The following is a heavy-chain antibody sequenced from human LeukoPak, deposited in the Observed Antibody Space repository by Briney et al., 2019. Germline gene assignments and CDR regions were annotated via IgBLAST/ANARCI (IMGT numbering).Heavy chain of an antibody. D-gene: IGHD3-22*01. CDR3: ARSSRYYYDSSGYYPGPPDH. CDR2: MHYVGNT. Sequence: GGSLRLSCAASGFTVSSNYMSWVRQAPGKGLEWVSVMHYVGNTHYADSVKGRFTISRDISKNTVYLQMNSLRAEDTAMYFCARSSRYYYDSSGYYPGPPDHWGQGTLVTVSS. J-gene: IGHJ5*02. CDR1: GFTVSSNY. V-gene: IGHV3-53*01.